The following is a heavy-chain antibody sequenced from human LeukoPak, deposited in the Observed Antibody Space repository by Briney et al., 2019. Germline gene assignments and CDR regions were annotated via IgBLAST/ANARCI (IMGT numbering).Heavy chain of an antibody. CDR1: GYSISSGYY. CDR2: IYNSGRT. V-gene: IGHV4-61*01. J-gene: IGHJ4*02. Sequence: SETLSLTCTVSGYSISSGYYWGWIRQPPGKGLEWIGYIYNSGRTNYNPSLKSRVTVSVDTSKNQFSLKLSSVTAADTAVYYCVRGGYSYGYGLGLLDYWGQGSLVTVSS. CDR3: VRGGYSYGYGLGLLDY. D-gene: IGHD5-18*01.